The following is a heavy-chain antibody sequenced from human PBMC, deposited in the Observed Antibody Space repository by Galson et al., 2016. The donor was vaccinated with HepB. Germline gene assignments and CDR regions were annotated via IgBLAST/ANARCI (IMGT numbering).Heavy chain of an antibody. CDR1: GFTFNIYD. V-gene: IGHV3-33*01. Sequence: SLRLSCAASGFTFNIYDLHWVRQAPGKGLEWVAVIWYDGSNKHYADSVKGRFTISRDNSKNTLYLEMNSLRAEDTAGYYCARVAGDDYGDYHDACPIWGQGTMVIVSS. CDR2: IWYDGSNK. D-gene: IGHD4-17*01. J-gene: IGHJ3*02. CDR3: ARVAGDDYGDYHDACPI.